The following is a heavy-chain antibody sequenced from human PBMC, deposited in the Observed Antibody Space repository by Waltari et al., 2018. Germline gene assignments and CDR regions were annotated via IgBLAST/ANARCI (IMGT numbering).Heavy chain of an antibody. J-gene: IGHJ4*02. Sequence: QVQLVESGGGVVQPGRSLRLSCAASGFTFSSYGMHWVRQAPGKGLEWGAVIWYDGSNKYYADSVKGRFTMSRDNSKNTVYLQMNSLRAEDTAVYYCGRGPHIVVVTAIDYWGQGTLVTVSS. CDR2: IWYDGSNK. CDR3: GRGPHIVVVTAIDY. CDR1: GFTFSSYG. V-gene: IGHV3-33*01. D-gene: IGHD2-21*02.